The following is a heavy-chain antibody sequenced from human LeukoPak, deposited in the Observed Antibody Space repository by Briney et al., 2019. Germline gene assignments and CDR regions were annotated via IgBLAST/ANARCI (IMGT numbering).Heavy chain of an antibody. D-gene: IGHD3-22*01. J-gene: IGHJ3*02. CDR3: ARDGDSSGPDAFDI. CDR1: GGSVSSGAYF. CDR2: ISNSGST. Sequence: PSQTLSLTCTVSGGSVSSGAYFWTWIRQPPGKGLEWIGYISNSGSTNYNPSLKSRVTISSDTSKTQFSLRLTSVTAADTAVYYCARDGDSSGPDAFDIWGQGTMVTVSS. V-gene: IGHV4-61*08.